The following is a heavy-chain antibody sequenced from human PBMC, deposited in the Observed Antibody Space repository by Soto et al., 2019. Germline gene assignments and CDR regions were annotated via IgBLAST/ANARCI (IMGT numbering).Heavy chain of an antibody. V-gene: IGHV1-18*04. CDR3: ERADRRTSTQVGDY. D-gene: IGHD1-26*01. CDR2: ISGYTGNT. CDR1: GYTFPSYG. Sequence: QVQLVQSGAEVKKPGASVKVSCKASGYTFPSYGISWVRQAPGQGLEWMGWISGYTGNTNYAQDFQGRVTMTIDISSSTAYMELRSLRSDDTAVYYCERADRRTSTQVGDYWGQGTLVIVSS. J-gene: IGHJ4*02.